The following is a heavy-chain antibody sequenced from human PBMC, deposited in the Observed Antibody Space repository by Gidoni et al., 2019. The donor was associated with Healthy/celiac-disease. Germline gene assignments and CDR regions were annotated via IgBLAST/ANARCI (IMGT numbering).Heavy chain of an antibody. CDR1: GFTFSSYA. V-gene: IGHV3-23*01. CDR2: ISGSGGST. D-gene: IGHD3-22*01. Sequence: EVQLLESGGGLVQPGGSLRLSCAASGFTFSSYAMSWVRQAPGKGQAWVSAISGSGGSTYYADSVKGRFTISRDNSKNTLYLQMNSLRAEDTAVYYCAKDYYDSSGYYRYDAFDIWGQGTMVTVSS. J-gene: IGHJ3*02. CDR3: AKDYYDSSGYYRYDAFDI.